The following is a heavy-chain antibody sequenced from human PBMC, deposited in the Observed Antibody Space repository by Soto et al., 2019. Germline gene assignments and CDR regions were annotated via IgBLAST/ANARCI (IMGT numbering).Heavy chain of an antibody. CDR3: ARLHDYGDYYFDC. CDR2: IYSGGST. Sequence: EVQLVESGGGLVQPGGSLRLSCAASGFTVSSNYMSWVRQAPGKGLEWVSVIYSGGSTYYADSVKGRFTISRDNSKNTLYLQMNSLRAEDTAVYYCARLHDYGDYYFDCWGQGTLVTVSS. V-gene: IGHV3-66*01. CDR1: GFTVSSNY. D-gene: IGHD4-17*01. J-gene: IGHJ4*02.